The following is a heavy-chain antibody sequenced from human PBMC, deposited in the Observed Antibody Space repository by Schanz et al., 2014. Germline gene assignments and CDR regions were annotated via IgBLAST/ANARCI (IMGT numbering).Heavy chain of an antibody. CDR3: ARAAYGGYTSTPLRY. J-gene: IGHJ4*02. Sequence: QVHLVQSGAEVKKPGASVKVSCKASGYIFTSYSMHWVRQAPGQGLEWLGIINPSGVSTSSAQRFQGRVTVTRDTSTSTVYMELSSLRSEDTAVYYCARAAYGGYTSTPLRYWGQGTLVTVSS. V-gene: IGHV1-46*01. CDR2: INPSGVST. CDR1: GYIFTSYS. D-gene: IGHD5-12*01.